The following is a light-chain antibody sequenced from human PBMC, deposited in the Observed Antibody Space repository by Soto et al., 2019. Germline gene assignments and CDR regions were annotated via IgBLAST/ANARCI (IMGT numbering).Light chain of an antibody. CDR2: GAS. V-gene: IGKV3-20*01. J-gene: IGKJ4*01. CDR1: QSVSSSY. Sequence: EIVLTQSPGTLSLSPGARATLSCRASQSVSSSYLAWYQQKPGQAPRLLIYGASSRATGIPDRFSGSGSGTDFTLTISRLEPEDLAVDYCHQYGSSPFGGGTKVDIK. CDR3: HQYGSSP.